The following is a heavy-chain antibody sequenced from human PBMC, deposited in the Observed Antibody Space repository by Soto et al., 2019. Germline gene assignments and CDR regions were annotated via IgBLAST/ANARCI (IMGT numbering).Heavy chain of an antibody. Sequence: QVQLQESGPGLVRPSETLSLTCTVSSDSISSYYWIWIRQSPGKGLEWIGYTDYSGNTNYNPSLRGRVTISGDTSKNQFSLRPSSVTAADTAVYYCARAVGDPLYYLDYWGQGTLVTVSS. CDR1: SDSISSYY. D-gene: IGHD6-19*01. CDR2: TDYSGNT. V-gene: IGHV4-59*08. J-gene: IGHJ4*02. CDR3: ARAVGDPLYYLDY.